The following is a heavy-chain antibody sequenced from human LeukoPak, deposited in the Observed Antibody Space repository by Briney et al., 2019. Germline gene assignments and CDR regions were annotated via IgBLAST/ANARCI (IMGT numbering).Heavy chain of an antibody. CDR1: GGSFSGYY. V-gene: IGHV4-34*01. CDR3: GRGRGERDV. J-gene: IGHJ6*03. CDR2: INHSGST. Sequence: PSETLSLTCAVYGGSFSGYYWSWICQPPGKGLEWIGEINHSGSTNYNPSLKSRVTISVDTSKNQFSLKLSSVTAADTAVYYCGRGRGERDVWGKGTRVTVS. D-gene: IGHD2-21*01.